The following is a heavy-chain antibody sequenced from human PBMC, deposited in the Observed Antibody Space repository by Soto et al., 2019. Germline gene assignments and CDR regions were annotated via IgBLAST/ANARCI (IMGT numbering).Heavy chain of an antibody. CDR1: GFTFDYYW. J-gene: IGHJ3*01. V-gene: IGHV3-74*01. CDR2: VHSDGTTT. D-gene: IGHD3-10*01. Sequence: EVQLVESGGGLVQPGASLRLSCAASGFTFDYYWMHWVRQAPGKGLVWVSRVHSDGTTTTYADSVKGRFTISRDNARNTVSLQMSSLRAGDTAIYYCARGDRGGFDLWGHGTVVTVSS. CDR3: ARGDRGGFDL.